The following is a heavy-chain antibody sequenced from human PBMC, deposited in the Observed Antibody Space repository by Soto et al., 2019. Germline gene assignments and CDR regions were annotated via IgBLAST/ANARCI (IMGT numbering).Heavy chain of an antibody. CDR2: INAGSGYT. V-gene: IGHV1-3*01. J-gene: IGHJ4*02. CDR1: GYTFTSYA. D-gene: IGHD3-10*01. CDR3: ARDRFYGPGTFNYFDY. Sequence: QVQLVQSGAEVKKPGASVKVSCEASGYTFTSYAMHWVRQAPGQRLEWMGWINAGSGYTKYSQKFQGRVTITRDTAASAAYMERSSLSSEDTAVYYCARDRFYGPGTFNYFDYWGQGTLVTVSS.